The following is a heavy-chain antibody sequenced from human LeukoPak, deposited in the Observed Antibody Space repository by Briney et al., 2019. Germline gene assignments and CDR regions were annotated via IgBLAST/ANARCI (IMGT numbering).Heavy chain of an antibody. CDR2: IKQDGSER. Sequence: GGSLRLSCAASGFTFSNYWMSWVRQAPGKGLEWVANIKQDGSERYYVDSVKGRFTISRDNAKNSLYLQMNSLRAEDTAVYYCARYGGSHYFDNWGQGTLVTVSS. V-gene: IGHV3-7*01. D-gene: IGHD1-26*01. CDR1: GFTFSNYW. J-gene: IGHJ4*02. CDR3: ARYGGSHYFDN.